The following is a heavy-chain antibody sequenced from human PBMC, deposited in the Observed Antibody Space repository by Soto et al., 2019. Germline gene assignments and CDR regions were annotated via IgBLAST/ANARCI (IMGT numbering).Heavy chain of an antibody. J-gene: IGHJ3*02. CDR1: GGTFSSYA. V-gene: IGHV1-69*06. CDR3: AREGSVVTMIVVAHDAFDI. CDR2: IIPIFGTA. Sequence: QVQLVQSGAEVKKPGSSVKVSCKASGGTFSSYAISWVRQAPGQGLEWMGGIIPIFGTANYAQKLQGRVTMTTDTSTSTAYMELRSLRSDDTAVYYCAREGSVVTMIVVAHDAFDIWGQGTMVTVSS. D-gene: IGHD3-22*01.